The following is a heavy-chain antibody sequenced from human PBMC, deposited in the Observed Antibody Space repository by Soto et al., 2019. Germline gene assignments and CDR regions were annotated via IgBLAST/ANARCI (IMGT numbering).Heavy chain of an antibody. J-gene: IGHJ6*02. CDR2: ISYDGSNK. CDR1: GFTFSSYC. D-gene: IGHD2-15*01. V-gene: IGHV3-30*18. Sequence: GGSLSLSCAASGFTFSSYCMHWVRQAPGKGLEWVAVISYDGSNKYYADSAKGRFTISRDNSKNTLYLQMNSLRAEDTAVYYCANLPQYCSGGSCYSVGYYGMDVWGQGTTVTVSS. CDR3: ANLPQYCSGGSCYSVGYYGMDV.